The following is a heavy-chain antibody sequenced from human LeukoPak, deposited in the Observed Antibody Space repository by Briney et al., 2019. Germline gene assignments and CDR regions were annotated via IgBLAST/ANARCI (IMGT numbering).Heavy chain of an antibody. Sequence: PGGSLRLSCAASGFTFRNYGMHWVRQAPGKGLEWVAVISYDGSNEYYADSVQGRFTISRDNSKNTLYLQMNSLRSEDTAVYHCAKGLRHMVREIIKDYFDYWGRGTLVTVSS. CDR1: GFTFRNYG. D-gene: IGHD3-10*01. V-gene: IGHV3-30*18. J-gene: IGHJ4*02. CDR3: AKGLRHMVREIIKDYFDY. CDR2: ISYDGSNE.